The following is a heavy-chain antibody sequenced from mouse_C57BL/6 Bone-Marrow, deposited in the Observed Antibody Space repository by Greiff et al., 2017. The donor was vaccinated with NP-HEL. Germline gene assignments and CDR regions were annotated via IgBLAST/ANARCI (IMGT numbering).Heavy chain of an antibody. Sequence: EVQLQQSGPELVKPGASVKISCKASGYTFTDYYMNWVKQSHGKSLEWIGDINPNNGGTSYNQKFKGKATVTVDKSTSTAYMDLRSLTSEDSAFYYCARGGGLRAMDYWGQGTSVTVSS. D-gene: IGHD2-4*01. CDR2: INPNNGGT. CDR3: ARGGGLRAMDY. J-gene: IGHJ4*01. CDR1: GYTFTDYY. V-gene: IGHV1-26*01.